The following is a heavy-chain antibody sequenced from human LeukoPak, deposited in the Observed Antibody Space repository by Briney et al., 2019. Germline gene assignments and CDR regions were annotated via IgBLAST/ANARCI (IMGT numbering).Heavy chain of an antibody. D-gene: IGHD3-16*01. J-gene: IGHJ4*02. CDR3: ARDGGSPY. V-gene: IGHV4-38-2*02. Sequence: SETLSLTCTVSGYSISSGYYWGWIRPPPGKGLGWSGSIYHSGCTYYNPSLKSRVTISVDTSKNQFSLKLSSVTAADTAVYYCARDGGSPYWGQGTLVTVSS. CDR2: IYHSGCT. CDR1: GYSISSGYY.